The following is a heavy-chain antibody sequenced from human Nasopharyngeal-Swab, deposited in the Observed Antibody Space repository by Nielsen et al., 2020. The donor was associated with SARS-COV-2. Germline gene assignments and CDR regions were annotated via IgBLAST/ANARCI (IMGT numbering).Heavy chain of an antibody. Sequence: SETLSLTCAVSGGSISSGGYYWSWIRQPPGQGLEWIGYIYYSGSTYYNPSLKLRVTISVDTSKNQFSLKLSSVTAADTAVYSCARAIELGMGELPGINWFDPWGQGTLVTVSS. CDR2: IYYSGST. CDR1: GGSISSGGYY. D-gene: IGHD3-16*01. CDR3: ARAIELGMGELPGINWFDP. J-gene: IGHJ5*02. V-gene: IGHV4-30-4*01.